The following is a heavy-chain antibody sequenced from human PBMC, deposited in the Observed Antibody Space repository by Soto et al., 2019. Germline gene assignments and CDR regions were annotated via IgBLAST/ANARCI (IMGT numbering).Heavy chain of an antibody. CDR1: GASVRSGSHY. Sequence: SETLSLTCTVSGASVRSGSHYWTWIRQPPGKGLEWIGYISSSGGTNYSPSLKSRDTISLDTSKNQFSLILSSVTAADTALYYCTRTSARNFDTRGQGTVLTVSS. V-gene: IGHV4-61*01. CDR3: TRTSARNFDT. J-gene: IGHJ4*02. CDR2: ISSSGGT.